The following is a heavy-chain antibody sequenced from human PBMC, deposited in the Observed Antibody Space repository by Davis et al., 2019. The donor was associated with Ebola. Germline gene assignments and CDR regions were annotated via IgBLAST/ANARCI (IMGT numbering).Heavy chain of an antibody. D-gene: IGHD2-21*02. J-gene: IGHJ4*02. CDR3: AKESASCGGDCDSLSDY. Sequence: GGSLRLSCAASGFTFSSYWMSWVRQAPGKGLEWVANIKQDGSEKYYVDSVKGRFTISRDNAKNSLYLQMNSLRAEDTAVYYCAKESASCGGDCDSLSDYWGQGTLVTVSS. V-gene: IGHV3-7*01. CDR1: GFTFSSYW. CDR2: IKQDGSEK.